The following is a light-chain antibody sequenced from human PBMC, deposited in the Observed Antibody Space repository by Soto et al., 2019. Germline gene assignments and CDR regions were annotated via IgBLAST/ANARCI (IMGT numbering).Light chain of an antibody. V-gene: IGLV2-11*01. J-gene: IGLJ2*01. CDR1: SSDVGGYYY. Sequence: QSVLTQPRSMSGSPGHSVTISCTGSSSDVGGYYYVAWYQQHPGRAPELIISEVSKRPSGVPDRFSGSKSGNTASLTISGLQAEDEADYYCQAWDSRTVVFGGGTKLTVL. CDR2: EVS. CDR3: QAWDSRTVV.